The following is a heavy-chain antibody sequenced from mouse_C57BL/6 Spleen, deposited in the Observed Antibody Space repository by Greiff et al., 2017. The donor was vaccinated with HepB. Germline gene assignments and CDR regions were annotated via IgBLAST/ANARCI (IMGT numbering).Heavy chain of an antibody. D-gene: IGHD3-3*01. CDR2: IDPSDSYT. V-gene: IGHV1-50*01. CDR1: GYTFTSYW. CDR3: ARGGTGWYFDV. J-gene: IGHJ1*03. Sequence: QVQLQQPGAELVKPGASVKLSCKASGYTFTSYWMQWVKQRPGQGLEWIGEIDPSDSYTNYNQKFQGKATLTVDKSSSTAYMQLSSLTSEDSAVYYCARGGTGWYFDVWGTGTTVTVSS.